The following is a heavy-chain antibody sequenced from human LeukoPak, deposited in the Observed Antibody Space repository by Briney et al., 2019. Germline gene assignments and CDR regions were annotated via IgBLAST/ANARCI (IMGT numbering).Heavy chain of an antibody. Sequence: GGSLRLSCAASGFTFSSYAMHWVRQAPGKGLEWVAVISYDGSNKYYADSVKGRFTISRDNSKNTLYLQMNSLRAEDTAVYSCARDRLAHWLSSYFDYWGQGTLVTVSS. J-gene: IGHJ4*02. CDR2: ISYDGSNK. CDR1: GFTFSSYA. V-gene: IGHV3-30-3*01. CDR3: ARDRLAHWLSSYFDY. D-gene: IGHD3-16*02.